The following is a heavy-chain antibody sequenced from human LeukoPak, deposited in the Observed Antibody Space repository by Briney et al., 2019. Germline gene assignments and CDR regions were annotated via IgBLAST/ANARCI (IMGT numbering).Heavy chain of an antibody. Sequence: PVASVTVSCKASGYTFTSYGISWVRQAPGQGLEWMGWISAYNGNTNYAQKLEGRVTMTTDTSTSTAYMELRSLRSDDTAVYYCARMAAMAFTDYWGQGTLVTVSS. V-gene: IGHV1-18*01. CDR1: GYTFTSYG. CDR2: ISAYNGNT. D-gene: IGHD5-18*01. J-gene: IGHJ4*02. CDR3: ARMAAMAFTDY.